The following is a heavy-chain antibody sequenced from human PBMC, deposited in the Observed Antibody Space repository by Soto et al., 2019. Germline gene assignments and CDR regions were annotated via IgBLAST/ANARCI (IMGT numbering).Heavy chain of an antibody. J-gene: IGHJ6*02. D-gene: IGHD2-21*02. CDR1: GYTFTGYY. V-gene: IGHV1-2*02. Sequence: ASVKVSCKASGYTFTGYYMHWVRQAPGQGLEWMGWINPNSGGTNYAQKFQGRVTTTRDTSISTAYMELSRLRSDDTAVYYCARVVTAIWDYYYYGMDVWGQGTTVTVSS. CDR2: INPNSGGT. CDR3: ARVVTAIWDYYYYGMDV.